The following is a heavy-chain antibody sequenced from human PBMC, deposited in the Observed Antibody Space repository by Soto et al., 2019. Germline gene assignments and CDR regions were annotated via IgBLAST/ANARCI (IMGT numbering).Heavy chain of an antibody. D-gene: IGHD3-16*02. CDR3: ARSYDYIWGSYRRLSYYYYMDV. V-gene: IGHV4-59*08. J-gene: IGHJ6*03. Sequence: SETLSLTCTVSGGSISSYYWSWIRQPPGKGLEWIGYIYYSGSTNYNPSLKSRVTISVDTSKNQFSLKLSSVTAADTAVYYCARSYDYIWGSYRRLSYYYYMDVWGKGTTVTVSS. CDR1: GGSISSYY. CDR2: IYYSGST.